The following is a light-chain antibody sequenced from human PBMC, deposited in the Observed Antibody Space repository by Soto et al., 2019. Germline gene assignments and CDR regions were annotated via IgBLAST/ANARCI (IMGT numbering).Light chain of an antibody. V-gene: IGKV3-20*01. CDR1: QSISSSY. CDR3: QQYGSSPS. CDR2: GAS. J-gene: IGKJ2*01. Sequence: EIVLTQSPGTLSLSPGERATLSCRASQSISSSYLAWYQQKPGQAPRLLMYGASSRATGIPDRFSGSGSGTDFTLTISRVEPEDFAVYYCQQYGSSPSFGQGTKLEIK.